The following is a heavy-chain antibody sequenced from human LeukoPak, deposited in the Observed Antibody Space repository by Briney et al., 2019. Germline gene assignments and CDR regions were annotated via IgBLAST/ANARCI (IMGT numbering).Heavy chain of an antibody. CDR2: ISSSGRTI. Sequence: GGSLRLSCAASGFTFNSYEMNWDRQAPGKGLEWVSYISSSGRTIYYADSVKGRFTISRDNAKNSLYLQMNSLRAEDTALYYCARETSSYGYFDYWGQGTLVTVSS. V-gene: IGHV3-48*03. CDR1: GFTFNSYE. J-gene: IGHJ4*02. CDR3: ARETSSYGYFDY. D-gene: IGHD5-18*01.